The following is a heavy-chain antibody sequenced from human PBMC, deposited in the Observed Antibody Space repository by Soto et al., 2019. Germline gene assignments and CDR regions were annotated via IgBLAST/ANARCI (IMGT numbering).Heavy chain of an antibody. V-gene: IGHV4-4*02. CDR2: IYHSGST. CDR3: ARLADPEDYYYYGMDV. Sequence: QVQLQESGPGLVKPSGTLSLTCAVSGGSISSSNWWSWVRQPPGKGLEWIGEIYHSGSTNYNPSLKSRVTISVDKSNNQFSLKLSSVTAADTAVYYCARLADPEDYYYYGMDVWGQGTTVTVSS. CDR1: GGSISSSNW. J-gene: IGHJ6*02. D-gene: IGHD3-3*02.